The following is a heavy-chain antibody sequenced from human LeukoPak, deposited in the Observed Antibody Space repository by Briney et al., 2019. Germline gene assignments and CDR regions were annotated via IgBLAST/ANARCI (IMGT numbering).Heavy chain of an antibody. J-gene: IGHJ4*02. CDR2: IRYNGSNK. CDR3: AAEYYDFWSGSDGVDY. Sequence: GGSLRLSCAASGFTFSSYGMHWVRQAPGKGLEWVAFIRYNGSNKYYADSVKGRFTIPRDNSKNTLYLQMNSLRAEDTAVYYCAAEYYDFWSGSDGVDYWGQGTLVTVSS. V-gene: IGHV3-30*02. CDR1: GFTFSSYG. D-gene: IGHD3-3*01.